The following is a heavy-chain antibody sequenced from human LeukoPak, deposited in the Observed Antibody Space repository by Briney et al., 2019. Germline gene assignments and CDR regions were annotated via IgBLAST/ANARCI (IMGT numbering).Heavy chain of an antibody. D-gene: IGHD1-7*01. V-gene: IGHV4-4*07. Sequence: SETLSLTCTVSGGSISSYYWSWIRQPAGKGLEWIGRIYTSESTNYNPSLKSRVTMSIDTSKNQLSLKLSSVTAADTAVYYCAREAITGTPGFDPWGQGALVTVSS. CDR1: GGSISSYY. J-gene: IGHJ5*02. CDR3: AREAITGTPGFDP. CDR2: IYTSEST.